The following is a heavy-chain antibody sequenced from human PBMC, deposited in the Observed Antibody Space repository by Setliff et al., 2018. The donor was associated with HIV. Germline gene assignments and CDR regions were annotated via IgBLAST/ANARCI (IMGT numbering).Heavy chain of an antibody. CDR2: IIPLFGTT. D-gene: IGHD6-13*01. CDR1: GGTFSSYA. Sequence: SVKVSCKASGGTFSSYAISWVRQAPGQGLEWMGGIIPLFGTTTYAQKFQGRVTITADQSTSTAYMELSSLRSEDTAMYYCARGRVAAVWAAWGQGTLVTVSS. J-gene: IGHJ5*02. CDR3: ARGRVAAVWAA. V-gene: IGHV1-69*13.